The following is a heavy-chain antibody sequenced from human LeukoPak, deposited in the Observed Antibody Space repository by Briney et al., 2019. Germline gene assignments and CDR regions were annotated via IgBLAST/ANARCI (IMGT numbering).Heavy chain of an antibody. Sequence: SETLSLTCTVSGGSISSSSYYWGWIRQPPGKGLEWIGSIYYSGSTYYNPSLKSRVTISVDTSKNQFSLKLSSVTAADTAVYYCAREGRSASRGAFDIWGQGTMVTVSS. CDR3: AREGRSASRGAFDI. V-gene: IGHV4-39*07. D-gene: IGHD6-6*01. CDR1: GGSISSSSYY. J-gene: IGHJ3*02. CDR2: IYYSGST.